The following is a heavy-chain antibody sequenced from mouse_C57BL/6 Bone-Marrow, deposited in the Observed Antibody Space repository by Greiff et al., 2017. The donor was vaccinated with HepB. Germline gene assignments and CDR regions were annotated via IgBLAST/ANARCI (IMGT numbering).Heavy chain of an antibody. CDR1: GYTFTSYW. J-gene: IGHJ4*01. Sequence: VQLQQSGAELVKPGASVKLSCKASGYTFTSYWMHWVKQRPGQGLEWIGMIHPNSGSTNYNEKFKSKATLTVDKSPSKAYMQLSSLTSEDSAVYYCARIYYGNYWAMDYWGQGTSVTVSS. D-gene: IGHD2-1*01. CDR3: ARIYYGNYWAMDY. V-gene: IGHV1-64*01. CDR2: IHPNSGST.